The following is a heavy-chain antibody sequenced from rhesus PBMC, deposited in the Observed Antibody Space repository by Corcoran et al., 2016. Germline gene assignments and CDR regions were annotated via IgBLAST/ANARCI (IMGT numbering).Heavy chain of an antibody. D-gene: IGHD6-31*01. CDR1: GYSLSRCYG. CDR3: ARKWNSSGWKIDY. CDR2: IGGSSGST. J-gene: IGHJ4*01. Sequence: QVQLQESGPGLVKPSETLSLPCAFSGYSLSRCYGWSWLRQPPWRGLVWIGYIGGSSGSTNYNPSLKSRVTISKDTSKNQFSLKLSSVTAADTAVYYCARKWNSSGWKIDYWGQGVLVTVSS. V-gene: IGHV4-127*01.